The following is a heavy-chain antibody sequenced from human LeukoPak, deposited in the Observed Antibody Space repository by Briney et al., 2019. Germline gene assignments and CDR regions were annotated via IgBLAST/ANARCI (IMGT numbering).Heavy chain of an antibody. CDR2: IYPGDSDT. J-gene: IGHJ3*02. CDR1: GYSFTSYW. Sequence: GESLKISCKGSGYSFTSYWIGWVRPMPGKGLEWMGIIYPGDSDTRYSPSFQGQVTISTDKSISTAYLQWSSLKASDTAMYYCAGATVWFGELLAAFDIWGQGTMVTVSS. V-gene: IGHV5-51*01. CDR3: AGATVWFGELLAAFDI. D-gene: IGHD3-10*01.